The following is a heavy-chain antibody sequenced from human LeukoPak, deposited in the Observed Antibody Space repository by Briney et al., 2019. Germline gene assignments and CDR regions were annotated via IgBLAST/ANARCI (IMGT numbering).Heavy chain of an antibody. CDR2: INPNSGGT. CDR1: GYTFTGYY. CDR3: ASYSSSWLINDY. J-gene: IGHJ4*02. D-gene: IGHD6-13*01. V-gene: IGHV1-2*06. Sequence: ASVKVSCKASGYTFTGYYMHWVRQAPGQGLEWVGRINPNSGGTNYAQKFQGRVTMTRDTSISTAYMELSRLRSDDTAVYYCASYSSSWLINDYWGQGTLVTVSS.